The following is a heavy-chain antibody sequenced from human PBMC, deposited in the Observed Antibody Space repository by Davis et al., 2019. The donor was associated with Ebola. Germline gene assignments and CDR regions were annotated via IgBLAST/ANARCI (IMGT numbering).Heavy chain of an antibody. CDR3: ARGSSSWYFDFDY. CDR2: IYPGDSDT. V-gene: IGHV5-51*01. D-gene: IGHD6-13*01. J-gene: IGHJ4*02. CDR1: GYSFTSYW. Sequence: GESLKISCKGSGYSFTSYWIGWVRQMPGKGLEWMGIIYPGDSDTRYSPPFQGQVTISADKSISTAYLQWGSLKASDTAMYYCARGSSSWYFDFDYWGQGTLVTVSS.